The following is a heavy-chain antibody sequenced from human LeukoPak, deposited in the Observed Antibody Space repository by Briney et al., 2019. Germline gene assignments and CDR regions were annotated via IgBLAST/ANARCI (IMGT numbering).Heavy chain of an antibody. CDR1: GGSFSGYY. J-gene: IGHJ4*02. D-gene: IGHD1-14*01. CDR3: ARGRTASH. CDR2: INHSGST. V-gene: IGHV4-34*01. Sequence: SETLSLTCAVYGGSFSGYYWSWIRQPTGKGLEWIGEINHSGSTNYNPSLKSRVTISVDTSKNQFSLKLSSVTAADTAVYYCARGRTASHWGQGTLVTVSS.